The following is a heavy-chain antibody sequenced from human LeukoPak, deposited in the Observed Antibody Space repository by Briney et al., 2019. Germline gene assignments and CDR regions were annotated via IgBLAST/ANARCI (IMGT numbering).Heavy chain of an antibody. J-gene: IGHJ4*02. CDR1: GFTVSSKY. Sequence: GGSLRLSCAASGFTVSSKYMTWVRQAPGKGLEWVSVIYSGGTTYYADSVKGRFTISRDNSKNTLFLQMNRLRVEDTAVYYCARDRSSSSGWPVFEYWGQGALVTVSS. CDR3: ARDRSSSSGWPVFEY. D-gene: IGHD6-19*01. CDR2: IYSGGTT. V-gene: IGHV3-66*01.